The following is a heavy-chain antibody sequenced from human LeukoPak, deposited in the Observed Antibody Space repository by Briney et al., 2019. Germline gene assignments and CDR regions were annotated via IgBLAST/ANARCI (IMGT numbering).Heavy chain of an antibody. Sequence: GGSLRLSCTASGFIFNHFGVMWVRQAPGKGLEWVSAISNDGGGTTYADFVKGRFTISRDNSKNTLFLQMNSLRAEDTALYYCAKGSTGYFADLWGQGTLVTVSS. D-gene: IGHD3-22*01. CDR1: GFIFNHFG. J-gene: IGHJ5*02. CDR3: AKGSTGYFADL. CDR2: ISNDGGGT. V-gene: IGHV3-23*01.